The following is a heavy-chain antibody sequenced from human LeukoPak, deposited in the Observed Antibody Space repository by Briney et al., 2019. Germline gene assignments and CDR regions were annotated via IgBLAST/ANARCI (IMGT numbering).Heavy chain of an antibody. CDR3: ARDVNYYYYMDV. CDR2: IYYSGST. Sequence: SETLSLTCTVSGGSISSYYWSWIRQPPGKGLEWIGYIYYSGSTNYNPSLKSRVTISVDTSKNQFSLKLSSVTAADTAVYYCARDVNYYYYMDVWGKGTTVTVSS. J-gene: IGHJ6*03. V-gene: IGHV4-59*01. CDR1: GGSISSYY.